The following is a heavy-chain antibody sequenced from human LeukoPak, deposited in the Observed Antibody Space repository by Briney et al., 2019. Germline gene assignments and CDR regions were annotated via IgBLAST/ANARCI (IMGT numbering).Heavy chain of an antibody. CDR3: ARGDYGGSYYWFDY. J-gene: IGHJ4*02. Sequence: GGSLRLSCAASGFTVSSNYMTWVRQAPGKGLEWVSVIYSGGSTYYTDSVKGRFTISRDNSKNTLYLQMNSLRAEDTAVYYCARGDYGGSYYWFDYWGQGTLVTVSS. CDR1: GFTVSSNY. D-gene: IGHD1-26*01. CDR2: IYSGGST. V-gene: IGHV3-53*01.